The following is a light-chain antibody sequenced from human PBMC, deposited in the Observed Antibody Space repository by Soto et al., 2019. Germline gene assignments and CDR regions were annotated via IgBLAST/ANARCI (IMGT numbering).Light chain of an antibody. CDR1: SGNVRGYNY. CDR2: NVS. CDR3: CSYAGGPYV. Sequence: QSALTQPRSVSGSPGQSVTISCTGTSGNVRGYNYVSWYQQHPGKAPKLLISNVSKRPSGVPDRFSGSKSGNTASLTISGLQAEDEADYYCCSYAGGPYVFGTGTKLTVL. V-gene: IGLV2-11*01. J-gene: IGLJ1*01.